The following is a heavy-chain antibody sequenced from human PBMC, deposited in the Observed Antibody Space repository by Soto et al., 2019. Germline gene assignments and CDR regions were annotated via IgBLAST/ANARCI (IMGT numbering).Heavy chain of an antibody. D-gene: IGHD5-18*01. CDR2: TYYRSKWYN. CDR1: GDSVSSNSAA. CDR3: ARTAMVNYYCYYIDV. V-gene: IGHV6-1*01. Sequence: LLRQSQTLSLTCAISGDSVSSNSAAWNWIRQSPSRGLEWLGRTYYRSKWYNDYAGSVQSRITINPDTSKNQFALQLNSVTPEDTAVYYCARTAMVNYYCYYIDVWGKGTPVTVSS. J-gene: IGHJ6*03.